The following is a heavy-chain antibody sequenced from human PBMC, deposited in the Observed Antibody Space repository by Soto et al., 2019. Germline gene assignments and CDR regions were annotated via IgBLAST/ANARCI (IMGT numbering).Heavy chain of an antibody. D-gene: IGHD3-10*01. J-gene: IGHJ4*02. CDR3: AKRGVDTFGLSY. CDR1: GFTFSSFW. Sequence: EVQLVESGGGLVQPRGSLRLSCAVSGFTFSSFWMHWVRQAPGEGLVWVSRINTDGSSTSYADSVKGRFTISRDNAKNTLYLQMTSLRVEDTAMYYCAKRGVDTFGLSYWGQGTLVTVSS. V-gene: IGHV3-74*01. CDR2: INTDGSST.